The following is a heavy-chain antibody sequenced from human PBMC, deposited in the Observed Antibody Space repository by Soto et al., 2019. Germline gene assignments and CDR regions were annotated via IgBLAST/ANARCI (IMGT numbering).Heavy chain of an antibody. D-gene: IGHD3-16*01. V-gene: IGHV3-11*01. CDR1: GFTFSDYY. J-gene: IGHJ4*02. CDR2: ISSSGSTI. CDR3: ARDRDDLGGYYFDF. Sequence: QVQLVESGGGLVKPGGSLRLSCAASGFTFSDYYMSWIRQVPGKGLEWVSYISSSGSTIYYTDSVKGRFTISRDNXMNSLYLQMNSLRADDTAVYYCARDRDDLGGYYFDFWGQGTLVTVSS.